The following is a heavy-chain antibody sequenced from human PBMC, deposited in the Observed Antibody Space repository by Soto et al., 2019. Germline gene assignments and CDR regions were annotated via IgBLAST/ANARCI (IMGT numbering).Heavy chain of an antibody. V-gene: IGHV4-28*01. CDR1: GYSIGSSNW. CDR3: ARREIQGPIDY. Sequence: PSETLSLTCAVSGYSIGSSNWWGWIRQPPGKGLEWIGYIYYSGTTYYNPSLKSRVTMSVDTSKSQFSLKLTSVTAVDTAVYYCARREIQGPIDYWGQGTLVTVSS. D-gene: IGHD1-26*01. CDR2: IYYSGTT. J-gene: IGHJ4*02.